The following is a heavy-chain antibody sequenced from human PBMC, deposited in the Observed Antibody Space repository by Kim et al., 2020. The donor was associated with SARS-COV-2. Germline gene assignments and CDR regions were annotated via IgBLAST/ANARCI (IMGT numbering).Heavy chain of an antibody. CDR3: ARPLGSSTTVTTSDY. Sequence: GGSLRLSCAASGFTFSSYSMNWVRQAPGKGLEWVSSISSSSSYIYYADSVKGRFTISRDNAKNSLYLQMNSLRAEDTAVYYCARPLGSSTTVTTSDYWGQGTLVTVSS. CDR1: GFTFSSYS. J-gene: IGHJ4*02. V-gene: IGHV3-21*01. D-gene: IGHD4-17*01. CDR2: ISSSSSYI.